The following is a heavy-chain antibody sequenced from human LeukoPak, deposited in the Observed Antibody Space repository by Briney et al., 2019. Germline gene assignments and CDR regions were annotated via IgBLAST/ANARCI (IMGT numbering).Heavy chain of an antibody. CDR1: GYTFTSYG. Sequence: ASVKVSCEASGYTFTSYGMSWARQAPGQGLEWMGWISAYNGNTNYAQKLQGRVTMTTDTSTSTAYMELRSLRSDDTAVYYCARYLTNGDNWFDPWGRGTLVTVSS. J-gene: IGHJ5*02. CDR2: ISAYNGNT. V-gene: IGHV1-18*01. CDR3: ARYLTNGDNWFDP. D-gene: IGHD7-27*01.